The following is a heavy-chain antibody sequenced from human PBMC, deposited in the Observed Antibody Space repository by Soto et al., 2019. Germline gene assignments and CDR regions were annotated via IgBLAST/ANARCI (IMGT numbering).Heavy chain of an antibody. V-gene: IGHV3-23*01. J-gene: IGHJ5*02. CDR3: AKDLRQQLVFLQRRGPNWFDP. CDR2: ISGSGGST. CDR1: GFTFSSYA. Sequence: EVQLLESGGGLVQPGGSLRLSCAASGFTFSSYAMSWVRQAPGKGLEWVSAISGSGGSTYYADSVKGRFTISRDNSKNTLYLQMNSLRAEDTAVYYCAKDLRQQLVFLQRRGPNWFDPWGQGTLVTVSS. D-gene: IGHD6-13*01.